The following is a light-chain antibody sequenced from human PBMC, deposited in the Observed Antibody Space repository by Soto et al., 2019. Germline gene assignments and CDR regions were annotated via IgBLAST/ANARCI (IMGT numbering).Light chain of an antibody. J-gene: IGKJ1*01. CDR1: QSISNH. Sequence: DIQMTQSPSSLSASVEDRAITTCRASQSISNHLNWYQQKPGKAPKLLIFAASSLQSGVPSRFSGSRSGPDFTLTISSLQPEDFATYYCQQSYSRPPTFGQGTKVDI. CDR3: QQSYSRPPT. CDR2: AAS. V-gene: IGKV1-39*01.